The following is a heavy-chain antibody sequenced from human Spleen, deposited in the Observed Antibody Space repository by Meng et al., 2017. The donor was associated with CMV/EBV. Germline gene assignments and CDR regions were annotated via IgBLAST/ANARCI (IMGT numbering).Heavy chain of an antibody. CDR3: AKDKGRYCSSNSCFPYDY. V-gene: IGHV3-30*02. CDR2: IRYDRSNK. CDR1: GFIFINYG. J-gene: IGHJ4*02. D-gene: IGHD2-2*01. Sequence: GESLKISCAASGFIFINYGMHWVRQAPGRGLEWVAFIRYDRSNKYYSDSVKGRFTISRDNSKNTLYLQMNSLRAEDTAVYYCAKDKGRYCSSNSCFPYDYWGQGTLVTVSS.